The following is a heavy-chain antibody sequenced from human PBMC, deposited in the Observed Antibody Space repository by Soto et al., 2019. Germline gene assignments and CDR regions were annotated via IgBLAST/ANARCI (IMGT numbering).Heavy chain of an antibody. CDR2: ISPYNGNT. CDR3: ARDAESGTYYNNWFDP. D-gene: IGHD1-26*01. V-gene: IGHV1-18*04. Sequence: QVQLVQSGAEVKKPGASLKVSCNTSGYTFTTYGINWVRQAPGQGLEWMGWISPYNGNTKYAQKLQDRVTMTTDTSTSTVYMELRSLRSDDTALYYCARDAESGTYYNNWFDPWGQGTLVTVSS. CDR1: GYTFTTYG. J-gene: IGHJ5*02.